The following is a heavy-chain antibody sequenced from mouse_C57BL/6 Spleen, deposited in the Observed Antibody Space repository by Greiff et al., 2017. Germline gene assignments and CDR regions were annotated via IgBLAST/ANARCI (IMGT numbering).Heavy chain of an antibody. Sequence: QVQLQQSGAELARPGASVKMSCKASGYTFTSYTMHWVKQRPGQGLEWIGYINPSSGYTKYNQKFKDKATLTADKSSSTAYMQLSSLTSEDSAVYYCARSFTTVVATDAMDYWGQVTSVTAAS. J-gene: IGHJ4*01. CDR2: INPSSGYT. CDR3: ARSFTTVVATDAMDY. V-gene: IGHV1-4*01. CDR1: GYTFTSYT. D-gene: IGHD1-1*01.